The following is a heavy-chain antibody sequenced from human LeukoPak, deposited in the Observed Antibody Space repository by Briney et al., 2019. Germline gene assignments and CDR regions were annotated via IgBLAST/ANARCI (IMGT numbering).Heavy chain of an antibody. J-gene: IGHJ6*02. D-gene: IGHD3-10*01. V-gene: IGHV4-59*01. CDR3: ARVLSGSGSYEFYYGMDV. CDR2: IYYGGST. CDR1: GGSISSYY. Sequence: SETLSLTCTVSGGSISSYYWSWIRQPPGKGLEWIGYIYYGGSTNYNPSLKSRVTISVDTSKNQFSLKLSSVTAADTAVYYCARVLSGSGSYEFYYGMDVWGQGTTVTVSS.